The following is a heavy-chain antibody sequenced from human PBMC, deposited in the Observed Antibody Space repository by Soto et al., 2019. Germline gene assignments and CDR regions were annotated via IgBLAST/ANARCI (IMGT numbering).Heavy chain of an antibody. CDR2: ISYDGSNK. CDR1: GFTFSSYA. J-gene: IGHJ5*02. Sequence: GGSLKLSCAASGFTFSSYAMHWVRQAPGKGLEWVAVISYDGSNKYYADSVKGRFTISRDNSKNTLYLQMNSLRAEDTAVYYCARDSVIAARRGNWFDPWGQGTLVTVSS. V-gene: IGHV3-30-3*01. D-gene: IGHD6-6*01. CDR3: ARDSVIAARRGNWFDP.